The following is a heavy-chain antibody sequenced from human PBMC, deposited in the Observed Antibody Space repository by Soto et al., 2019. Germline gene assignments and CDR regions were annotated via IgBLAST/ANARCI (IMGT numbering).Heavy chain of an antibody. CDR3: ARDPSYQSAYGMDV. Sequence: ASLKVCCKASGYTFTGYYVHWVRQAPGQGLEWLGWSNPSGGSPSYAQKFQGRVTMTRDTSTSTVYMELSSLRSEDTAVYYCARDPSYQSAYGMDVWGQGTTVTVS. V-gene: IGHV1-46*01. CDR2: SNPSGGSP. CDR1: GYTFTGYY. D-gene: IGHD2-2*01. J-gene: IGHJ6*02.